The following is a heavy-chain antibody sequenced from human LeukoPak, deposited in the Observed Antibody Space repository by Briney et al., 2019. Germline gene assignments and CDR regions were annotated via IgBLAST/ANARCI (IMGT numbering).Heavy chain of an antibody. Sequence: GGSLRLSCAASGFTFTSYSMNWVRQAPGKGLEWVSSISSSSSYIYYADSVKGRFTISRDNAKNSLYLQMNSLRAEDTAVYYCARDQYGDYGSDYWGQGTLVTVSS. V-gene: IGHV3-21*01. CDR3: ARDQYGDYGSDY. CDR1: GFTFTSYS. J-gene: IGHJ4*02. CDR2: ISSSSSYI. D-gene: IGHD4-17*01.